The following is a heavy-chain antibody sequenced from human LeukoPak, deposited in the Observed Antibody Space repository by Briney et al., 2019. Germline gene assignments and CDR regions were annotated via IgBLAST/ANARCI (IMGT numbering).Heavy chain of an antibody. CDR3: AKTAKTGDGSG. Sequence: SETLSLTCTVSGYSISSGYYWGWIRQPPGKGLQWSGIIYESGLTYYNPSPKSRVTISEDTSTNQSSLKLSSVTADDTAVYYCAKTAKTGDGSGWGQGTLVTVSS. D-gene: IGHD7-27*01. CDR1: GYSISSGYY. J-gene: IGHJ4*02. CDR2: IYESGLT. V-gene: IGHV4-38-2*02.